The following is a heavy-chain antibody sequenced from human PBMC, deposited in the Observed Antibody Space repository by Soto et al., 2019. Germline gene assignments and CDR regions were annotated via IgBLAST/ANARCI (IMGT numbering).Heavy chain of an antibody. V-gene: IGHV1-69*01. Sequence: QVQLVQSGAEVKMPGSSVKVSCKGSGGTFSKYAVTWVRQAPGQGLEWMGGIIPLFGTSNYAQKFQGRVTITADEFTSTAYMELSSLTSEDTAVYYCAKVGVVATTAFDYWGQGTLVTVSS. D-gene: IGHD5-12*01. J-gene: IGHJ4*02. CDR1: GGTFSKYA. CDR2: IIPLFGTS. CDR3: AKVGVVATTAFDY.